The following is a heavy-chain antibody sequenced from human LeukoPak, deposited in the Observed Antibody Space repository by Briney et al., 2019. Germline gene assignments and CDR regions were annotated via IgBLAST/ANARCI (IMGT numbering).Heavy chain of an antibody. Sequence: YPGGSLRLSCAASGFTFSSYAMHWVRQAPGKGLEWVSAISGSGGSTYYADSVKGRFTISRDNSKNTLYLQMNSLRAEDTAVYYCAKEHYYDSSGLDYWGQGTLVTVSS. D-gene: IGHD3-22*01. CDR3: AKEHYYDSSGLDY. J-gene: IGHJ4*02. V-gene: IGHV3-23*01. CDR1: GFTFSSYA. CDR2: ISGSGGST.